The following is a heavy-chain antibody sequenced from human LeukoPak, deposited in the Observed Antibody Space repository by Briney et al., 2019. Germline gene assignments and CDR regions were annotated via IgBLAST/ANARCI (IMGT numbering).Heavy chain of an antibody. Sequence: GRSLRLSCAASGFTFSSYGMHWVRQAPGKGLEWVAVIWYDGSNKYYADSVKGRFTISRDNSKNTLYLQMNSLRAEDTAVYYCARGEIFGGSGGMDVWGQGTTVTVSS. D-gene: IGHD3-3*01. CDR1: GFTFSSYG. CDR3: ARGEIFGGSGGMDV. CDR2: IWYDGSNK. V-gene: IGHV3-33*01. J-gene: IGHJ6*02.